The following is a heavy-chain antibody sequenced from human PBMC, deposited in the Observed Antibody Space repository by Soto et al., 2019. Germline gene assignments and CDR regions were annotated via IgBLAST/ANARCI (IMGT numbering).Heavy chain of an antibody. J-gene: IGHJ6*02. D-gene: IGHD2-2*01. CDR1: GXTFSDSE. Sequence: GSLRLSCAASGXTFSDSEMGWIRRAPGKGLQWVSYIVGNSRTIYYSDSVNGRFTISRDNAKNSLYLLMNGLGAEDTAVYYCARQIIPFHYAMDVWGQGTTVTVSS. V-gene: IGHV3-11*01. CDR3: ARQIIPFHYAMDV. CDR2: IVGNSRTI.